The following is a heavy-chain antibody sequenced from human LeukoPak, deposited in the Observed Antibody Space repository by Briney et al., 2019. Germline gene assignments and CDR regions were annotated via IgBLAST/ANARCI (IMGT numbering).Heavy chain of an antibody. CDR1: GFTFSGSW. D-gene: IGHD3-10*02. Sequence: GGSLRLSCAASGFTFSGSWMHWVRQAPGKGLVWVSRINPDGTSTSYADSVKGRFTISRDDAKNTLYLQMNSLRAEDTAVYYCVRMFSGPLDYWGQGTLVTVS. J-gene: IGHJ4*02. V-gene: IGHV3-74*01. CDR2: INPDGTST. CDR3: VRMFSGPLDY.